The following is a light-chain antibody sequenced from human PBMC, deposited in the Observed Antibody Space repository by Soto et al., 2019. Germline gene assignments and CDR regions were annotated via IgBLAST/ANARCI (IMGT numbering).Light chain of an antibody. CDR3: SSYTSSSTYVV. CDR2: DVA. CDR1: SSDVGGYNY. V-gene: IGLV2-14*03. J-gene: IGLJ2*01. Sequence: QSALTQPASVSGSPGQSITISCTGTSSDVGGYNYVSWYQQHPGEAPQLIIYDVANRPSGVSNRFSGSKSGNTASLTISGLQAEDEADYYCSSYTSSSTYVVFGGETNLTVL.